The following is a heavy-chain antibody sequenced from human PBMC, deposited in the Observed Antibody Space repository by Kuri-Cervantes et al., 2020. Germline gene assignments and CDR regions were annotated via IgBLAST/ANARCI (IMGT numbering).Heavy chain of an antibody. Sequence: SETLSLTCAVYGGSFSGYYWSWIRQPPGKGLEWIGEINHSGSTNYNPSLKSRVTISVDTSKNQFSLKLSSVTAADTAVYYCAREGVAVGTTYFDFWGQGTLVTVSS. D-gene: IGHD1-14*01. V-gene: IGHV4-34*01. CDR3: AREGVAVGTTYFDF. CDR2: INHSGST. J-gene: IGHJ4*02. CDR1: GGSFSGYY.